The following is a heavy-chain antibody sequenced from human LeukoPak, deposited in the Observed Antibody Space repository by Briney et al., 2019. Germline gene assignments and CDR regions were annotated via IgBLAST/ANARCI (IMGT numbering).Heavy chain of an antibody. CDR1: GFTVSSSY. D-gene: IGHD3-9*01. Sequence: GGSLRLSCAASGFTVSSSYMSWVRQAPGKGLEWVSVIYSGGSTYYADSVKGRFTISRDNSKNTLYLQMNSLRAEDTAVYYCARANYYDILTGYHDYWGQGTLVTVSS. V-gene: IGHV3-66*02. CDR2: IYSGGST. J-gene: IGHJ4*02. CDR3: ARANYYDILTGYHDY.